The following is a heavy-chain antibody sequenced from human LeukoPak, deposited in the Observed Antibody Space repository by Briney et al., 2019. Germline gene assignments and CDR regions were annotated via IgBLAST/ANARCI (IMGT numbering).Heavy chain of an antibody. CDR2: INHSGST. Sequence: PSETLSLTCAVYGGSFSGYYWSCIRQPPGKGLEWIGEINHSGSTNYNPSLKSRVTISVDTSKNQFSLKLSSVTAADTAVYYCARSFCSGGSCYSVRYYYYGMDVWGQGTTVTVSS. J-gene: IGHJ6*02. CDR1: GGSFSGYY. CDR3: ARSFCSGGSCYSVRYYYYGMDV. V-gene: IGHV4-34*01. D-gene: IGHD2-15*01.